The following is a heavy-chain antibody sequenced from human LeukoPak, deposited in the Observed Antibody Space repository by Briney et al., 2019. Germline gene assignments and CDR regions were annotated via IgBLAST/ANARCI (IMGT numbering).Heavy chain of an antibody. Sequence: PSETLSLTCTVSGGSISSYYWSWIRQPPGKGLEWIGYIYYSGSTNYNPSLKSRVIISVDTSKNQFSLKLSSVTAADTAVYYCARLPVVPSYYYYGMDVWGQGTTVTVSS. V-gene: IGHV4-59*08. CDR3: ARLPVVPSYYYYGMDV. J-gene: IGHJ6*02. CDR2: IYYSGST. CDR1: GGSISSYY. D-gene: IGHD2-2*01.